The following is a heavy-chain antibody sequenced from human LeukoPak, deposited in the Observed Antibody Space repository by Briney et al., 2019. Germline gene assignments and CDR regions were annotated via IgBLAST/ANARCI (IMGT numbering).Heavy chain of an antibody. J-gene: IGHJ4*02. Sequence: PSETLSLTCTVSGGSISRSTYYWGWIRQPPGKGLEWIGSFYYSGSTYYNASLKSRVTISVDTSKNQFSLKLSSVTAADTAVYYCSTTTRGWYGVGDYWGQGALVAVSS. V-gene: IGHV4-39*01. CDR1: GGSISRSTYY. CDR3: STTTRGWYGVGDY. D-gene: IGHD6-19*01. CDR2: FYYSGST.